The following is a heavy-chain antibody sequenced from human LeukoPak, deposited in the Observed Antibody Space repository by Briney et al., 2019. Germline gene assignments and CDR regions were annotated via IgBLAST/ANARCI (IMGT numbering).Heavy chain of an antibody. CDR3: AGNIAAAGRGY. CDR2: IYYSGST. CDR1: GGSISSSSYY. Sequence: MSSETLSLTCTVSGGSISSSSYYWGWIRQPPGKGLEWIGSIYYSGSTYYNPSLKSRVTISVDTSKNQFSLKLSSVTAADTAVYYCAGNIAAAGRGYWGQGTLVTVSS. V-gene: IGHV4-39*01. J-gene: IGHJ4*02. D-gene: IGHD6-13*01.